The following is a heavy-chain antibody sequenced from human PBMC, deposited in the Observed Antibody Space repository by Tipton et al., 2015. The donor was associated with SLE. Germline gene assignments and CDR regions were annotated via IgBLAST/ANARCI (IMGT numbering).Heavy chain of an antibody. J-gene: IGHJ4*02. V-gene: IGHV4-34*01. CDR3: ARSPSRGWEYCFDY. CDR2: VNHSGGT. CDR1: GGSFSGYY. Sequence: TLSLTCAVYGGSFSGYYWSWIRQPPGKGLEWIGEVNHSGGTNYNSSLKSRVTIFVDTSKNQFSLKLSSVTAADTAVYYCARSPSRGWEYCFDYWGQGTPVAVSS. D-gene: IGHD6-19*01.